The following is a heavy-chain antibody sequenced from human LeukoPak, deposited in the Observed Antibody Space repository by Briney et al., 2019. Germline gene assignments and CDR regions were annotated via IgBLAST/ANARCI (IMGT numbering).Heavy chain of an antibody. CDR2: IYHSGYT. CDR3: ARKVAGAFDI. J-gene: IGHJ3*02. Sequence: SETLSLTCAVYGGSFSGYYWSWIRQPPGKGLEWIGIIYHSGYTYYNLSLESRVTISVDTSKNQFFLKLNSVTAADTAVYYCARKVAGAFDIWGQGIMVTVSS. D-gene: IGHD2-15*01. V-gene: IGHV4-34*01. CDR1: GGSFSGYY.